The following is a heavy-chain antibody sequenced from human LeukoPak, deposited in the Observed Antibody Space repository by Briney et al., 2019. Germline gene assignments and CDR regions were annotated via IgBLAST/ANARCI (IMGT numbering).Heavy chain of an antibody. D-gene: IGHD5-24*01. CDR3: RLWRMDLQSDQ. CDR1: GYTFTSYD. J-gene: IGHJ4*02. CDR2: MNPNSGNT. V-gene: IGHV1-8*01. Sequence: ASVKVSCKASGYTFTSYDINWVRQATGQGLEWMGWMNPNSGNTGYAQKFQGRVTMTRNTSISTVYMELSSLRSEDTAVYYCRLWRMDLQSDQWGQGTLVTVSS.